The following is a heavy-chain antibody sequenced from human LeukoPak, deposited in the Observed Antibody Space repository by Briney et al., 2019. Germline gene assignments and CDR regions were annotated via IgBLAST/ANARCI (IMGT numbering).Heavy chain of an antibody. CDR1: GYTFTGYY. CDR2: INPNSGGT. D-gene: IGHD3-10*01. J-gene: IGHJ6*02. Sequence: ASVKVSCKASGYTFTGYYMHWVRQAPGQGLEWMGWINPNSGGTNYAQKFQGWVTMTRDTSISTAYMELSRLRSDDTAVYYCARVSVRGSGSYYFGLDVWGQGTMVTVS. CDR3: ARVSVRGSGSYYFGLDV. V-gene: IGHV1-2*04.